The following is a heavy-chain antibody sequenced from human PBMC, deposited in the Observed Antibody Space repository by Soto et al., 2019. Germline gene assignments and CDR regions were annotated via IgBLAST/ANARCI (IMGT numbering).Heavy chain of an antibody. J-gene: IGHJ4*02. CDR2: ISSTTNYI. Sequence: GGSLRLSCAASGLTFTRYSMNWVRQAPGKGLEWVSSISSTTNYIYYGDSMKGRFTISRDNAKNSLYLEMNSLRAEDTAVYYCARESEDLTSNFDYWGQGTLVTVSS. CDR3: ARESEDLTSNFDY. V-gene: IGHV3-21*06. CDR1: GLTFTRYS.